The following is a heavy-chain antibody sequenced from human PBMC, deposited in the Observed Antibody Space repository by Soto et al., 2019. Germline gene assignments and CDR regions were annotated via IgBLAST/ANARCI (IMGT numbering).Heavy chain of an antibody. J-gene: IGHJ4*02. CDR2: ISSTTNYI. Sequence: GGSLRLSCAASGLTFTRYSMNWVRQAPGKGLEWVSSISSTTNYIYYGDSMKGRFTISRDNAKNSLYLEMNSLRAEDTAVYYCARESEDLTSNFDYWGQGTLVTVSS. CDR3: ARESEDLTSNFDY. V-gene: IGHV3-21*06. CDR1: GLTFTRYS.